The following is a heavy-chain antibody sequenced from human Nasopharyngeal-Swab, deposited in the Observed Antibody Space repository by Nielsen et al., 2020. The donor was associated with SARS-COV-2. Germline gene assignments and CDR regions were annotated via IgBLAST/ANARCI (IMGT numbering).Heavy chain of an antibody. J-gene: IGHJ3*02. D-gene: IGHD2-21*02. CDR1: GFTFSSYW. V-gene: IGHV3-7*05. Sequence: GESLKISCAASGFTFSSYWMSWVRQAPGKGLEWVANIKQDGSEKYYVDSVKGRFTISRDNAKNSLYLQMNSLRAEDTAVYYCASDLAYCGGDCYGNAFDIWGQGTMVTVSS. CDR3: ASDLAYCGGDCYGNAFDI. CDR2: IKQDGSEK.